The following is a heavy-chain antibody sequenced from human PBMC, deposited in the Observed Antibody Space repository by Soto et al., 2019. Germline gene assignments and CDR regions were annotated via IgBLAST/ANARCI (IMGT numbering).Heavy chain of an antibody. J-gene: IGHJ4*02. V-gene: IGHV1-69*12. CDR3: ASGIQLWLRRINSGYSG. Sequence: QVQLVQSGAEVKKPESSVKVSCKAPGGTFSTYAISWVRQAPGQGLEWMGGIIPMLGTANYAQRFQDRVTSTADEYTNTVSMELSSLRSEDTAVYFCASGIQLWLRRINSGYSGWGQGTLVTVSS. CDR1: GGTFSTYA. CDR2: IIPMLGTA. D-gene: IGHD5-18*01.